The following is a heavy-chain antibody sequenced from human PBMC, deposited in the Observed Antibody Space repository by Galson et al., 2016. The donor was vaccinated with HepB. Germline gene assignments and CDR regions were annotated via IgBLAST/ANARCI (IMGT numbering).Heavy chain of an antibody. D-gene: IGHD1-26*01. CDR3: ARMWDGVQDY. J-gene: IGHJ4*02. Sequence: PALVKPTQTLTLTCTFSGFSLSTSGMRVSWIRQPPGKALEWLARIDWDDDKFYSTSLKTRLTISKDTSKNQVVLTMTNMDPVDTATYYCARMWDGVQDYWGQGTLVTVSS. CDR2: IDWDDDK. CDR1: GFSLSTSGMR. V-gene: IGHV2-70*04.